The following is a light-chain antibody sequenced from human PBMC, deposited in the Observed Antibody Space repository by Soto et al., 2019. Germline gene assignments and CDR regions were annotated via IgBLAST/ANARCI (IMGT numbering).Light chain of an antibody. CDR1: QSISNR. CDR3: QHYGGVWT. J-gene: IGKJ5*01. CDR2: DAS. V-gene: IGKV1-5*01. Sequence: DIQMTQSPSTLSASVGDRVTITCRASQSISNRLAWYQQKPGKAPKVLIYDASSLEGGVPSRFSGTGSATEFRLTISSLQPDDFATYHCQHYGGVWTFGQGTRLEIK.